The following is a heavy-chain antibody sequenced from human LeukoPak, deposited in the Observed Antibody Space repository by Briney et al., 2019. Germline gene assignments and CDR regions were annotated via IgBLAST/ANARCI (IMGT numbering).Heavy chain of an antibody. CDR3: ARKYCSSTRCYDHFDY. V-gene: IGHV4-59*01. CDR2: IYDSGST. J-gene: IGHJ4*02. Sequence: SETLSLTCTVSGGSISGYYWSWIRRPPGKGLEWIGYIYDSGSTKYNPSLKSRVTISVDTSKNQLSLKLSSVTAADTAVYYCARKYCSSTRCYDHFDYWGQGTLVTVSS. CDR1: GGSISGYY. D-gene: IGHD2-2*01.